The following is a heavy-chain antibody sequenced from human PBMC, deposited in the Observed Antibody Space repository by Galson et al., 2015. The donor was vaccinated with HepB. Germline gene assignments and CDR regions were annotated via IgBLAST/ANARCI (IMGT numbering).Heavy chain of an antibody. CDR2: VNPNGGGT. V-gene: IGHV1-2*02. CDR3: ARGTGHYYYGMDV. J-gene: IGHJ6*02. Sequence: SVKVSCKASGYTFTHYYVHWVRQAPGQGLEWLGWVNPNGGGTDYAHKFQGSVTIARDTSINTTYMELSRLSSDDTAVYYCARGTGHYYYGMDVWGQGTTVTVSS. CDR1: GYTFTHYY.